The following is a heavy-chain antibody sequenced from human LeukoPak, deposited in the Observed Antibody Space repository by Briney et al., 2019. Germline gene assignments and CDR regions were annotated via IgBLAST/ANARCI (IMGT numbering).Heavy chain of an antibody. CDR3: ARDSGSGNNDY. D-gene: IGHD1-26*01. J-gene: IGHJ4*02. V-gene: IGHV1-3*01. CDR1: GYTFTSYA. CDR2: ISAGNGNT. Sequence: ASVTVSFKASGYTFTSYAIHWVRQAPGQRLEWMGWISAGNGNTKYSQNFQGRVTFISSTSETTAFMELSSLRSEDAAVYYCARDSGSGNNDYWGQGTLVTVSS.